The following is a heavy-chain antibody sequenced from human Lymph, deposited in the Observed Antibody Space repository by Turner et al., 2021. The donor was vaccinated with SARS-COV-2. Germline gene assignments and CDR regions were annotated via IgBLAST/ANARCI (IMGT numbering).Heavy chain of an antibody. D-gene: IGHD6-19*01. CDR1: GFTFSRCG. Sequence: EVQLVDSGGGLVTPGGSLRPPCAASGFTFSRCGMPWVRQAPGKGLEWVSSISSSSTYIYYADSVKGRFTISRDNAKNSLYLQMNSLRAEDTAVYYCAGQAVAGTSLGYYYYGMDVWGQGTTVTVSS. J-gene: IGHJ6*02. V-gene: IGHV3-21*01. CDR3: AGQAVAGTSLGYYYYGMDV. CDR2: ISSSSTYI.